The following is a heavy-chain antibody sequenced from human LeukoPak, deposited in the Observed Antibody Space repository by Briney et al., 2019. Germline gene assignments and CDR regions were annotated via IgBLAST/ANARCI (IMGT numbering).Heavy chain of an antibody. CDR3: ASSGDRGVEMATIPAY. CDR1: GYSFTGYY. Sequence: ASVKVSCKASGYSFTGYYMHWVRQAPGQGLEWMGCINPNSGGTDYAQKFQGRVTMTRDTSISTAYMELSRLTSDDTAVYYCASSGDRGVEMATIPAYWGQGTLVTVSS. CDR2: INPNSGGT. V-gene: IGHV1-2*02. D-gene: IGHD5-24*01. J-gene: IGHJ4*02.